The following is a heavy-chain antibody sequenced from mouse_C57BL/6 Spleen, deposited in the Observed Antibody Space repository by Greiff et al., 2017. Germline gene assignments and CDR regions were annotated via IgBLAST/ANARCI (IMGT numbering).Heavy chain of an antibody. D-gene: IGHD1-1*02. CDR2: IYPGDGDT. Sequence: VQLQQSGPELVKPGASVKISCKASGYAFSSSWMNWVKQRPGKGLEWIGRIYPGDGDTNYNGKFKGKATLTADKSSSTAYMQLSSLTSEDSAVYFCAREGGSLAYWGQGTLVSVSA. V-gene: IGHV1-82*01. J-gene: IGHJ3*01. CDR1: GYAFSSSW. CDR3: AREGGSLAY.